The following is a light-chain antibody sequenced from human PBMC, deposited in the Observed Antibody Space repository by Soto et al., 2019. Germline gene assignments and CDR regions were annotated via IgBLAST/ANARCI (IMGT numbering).Light chain of an antibody. Sequence: QSALTQPPSVSGAPGQRVTISCTGSSSNIGAGYDVHWYQQLPGTAPKLLIYGNTNRPSGVPDRFSGSKSGTSASLAITGLQAEDEADYYCQSYDSSLIGVVFGGGTKVTGL. CDR3: QSYDSSLIGVV. CDR1: SSNIGAGYD. J-gene: IGLJ2*01. CDR2: GNT. V-gene: IGLV1-40*01.